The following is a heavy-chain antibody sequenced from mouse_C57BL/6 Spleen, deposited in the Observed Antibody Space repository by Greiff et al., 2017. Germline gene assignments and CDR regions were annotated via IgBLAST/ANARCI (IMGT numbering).Heavy chain of an antibody. CDR2: FYPGDGDT. J-gene: IGHJ4*01. V-gene: IGHV1-82*01. Sequence: VQLQESGPELVKPGASVKISCKASGYAFSSSWMNWVKQRPGKGLEWIGRFYPGDGDTNYNGKFKGKATLTADNSSSTAYMQLSSLTSEDSAVYFCARNHYDYGSAMDYWGQGTSVTVSS. D-gene: IGHD2-4*01. CDR3: ARNHYDYGSAMDY. CDR1: GYAFSSSW.